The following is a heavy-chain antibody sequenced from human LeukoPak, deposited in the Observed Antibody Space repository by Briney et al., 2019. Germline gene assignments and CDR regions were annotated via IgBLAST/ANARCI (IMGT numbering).Heavy chain of an antibody. Sequence: SETLSLTCTVSGGSISSSSYYWGWIRQPPGKGLEWIGSIYYSGSTYYNPSLKSRVTISVDASKNQFSLKLSSATAPDTAVYYCASPSAYASFDYWGQGTLVTVSS. J-gene: IGHJ4*02. CDR3: ASPSAYASFDY. CDR2: IYYSGST. CDR1: GGSISSSSYY. V-gene: IGHV4-39*01. D-gene: IGHD2-2*01.